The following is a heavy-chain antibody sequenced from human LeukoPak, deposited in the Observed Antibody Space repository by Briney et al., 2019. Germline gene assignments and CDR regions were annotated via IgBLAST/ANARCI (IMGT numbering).Heavy chain of an antibody. CDR3: ARDKVSVIPALDY. CDR1: GFTFSDYY. J-gene: IGHJ4*02. V-gene: IGHV3-11*06. CDR2: INSRSNYI. Sequence: PGGSLRLSCAASGFTFSDYYMSWIRQAPGKGLEWVSSINSRSNYIYYADSVKGRFTISRDNAKESLYLQMNSLRAEDTALYFCARDKVSVIPALDYWGQGTLVIVSS. D-gene: IGHD2/OR15-2a*01.